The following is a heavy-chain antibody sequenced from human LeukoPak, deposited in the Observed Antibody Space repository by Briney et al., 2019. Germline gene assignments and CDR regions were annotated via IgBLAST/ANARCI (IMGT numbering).Heavy chain of an antibody. D-gene: IGHD4-17*01. CDR3: AKLEVGTLHDYGDYDY. CDR2: ITSSGDST. J-gene: IGHJ4*02. CDR1: GFTFSNYG. Sequence: PGGTLRLSCAASGFTFSNYGMSWVRQAPGKGLEWVSAITSSGDSTYFADSVKGRFTISRDNPKNTLYLQMNGLRPEDTAVYYCAKLEVGTLHDYGDYDYWGQGTLVTVSS. V-gene: IGHV3-23*01.